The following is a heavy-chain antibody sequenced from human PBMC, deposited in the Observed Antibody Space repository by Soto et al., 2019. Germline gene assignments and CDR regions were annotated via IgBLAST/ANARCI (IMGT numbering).Heavy chain of an antibody. J-gene: IGHJ5*02. V-gene: IGHV4-30-2*01. CDR1: GGSISSGGYS. CDR2: IYHSGST. CDR3: ARGFNSGSYYWFDP. D-gene: IGHD1-26*01. Sequence: PSETLSLTCAVSGGSISSGGYSWSWIRQPPGKGLEWIGYIYHSGSTYYNPSLKSRVTISVDRSKNQFSLKLSSVTAADTAVYYCARGFNSGSYYWFDPWGQGTLVTVSS.